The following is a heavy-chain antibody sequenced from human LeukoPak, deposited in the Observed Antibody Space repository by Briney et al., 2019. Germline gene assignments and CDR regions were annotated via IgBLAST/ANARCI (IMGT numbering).Heavy chain of an antibody. CDR2: IYSGGST. CDR1: GFTVSSNY. V-gene: IGHV3-53*01. J-gene: IGHJ4*02. D-gene: IGHD1-26*01. CDR3: ARDVNPPALSATTY. Sequence: PGGSLRLSCAASGFTVSSNYMSWVRQAPGKGLEWVSVIYSGGSTYYADSVKGPFTISRDNSKNTLYLQMNSLRAEDTAVYYCARDVNPPALSATTYWGQGTLVTVSS.